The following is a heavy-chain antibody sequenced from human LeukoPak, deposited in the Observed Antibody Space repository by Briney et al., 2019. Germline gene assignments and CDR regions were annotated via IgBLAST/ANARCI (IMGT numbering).Heavy chain of an antibody. J-gene: IGHJ4*02. CDR2: INWNGGST. Sequence: GGSLRLSCAASGFTFSSYSMNWVRQAPGKGLEWVSGINWNGGSTGYADSVKGRFTISRDNAKNSLYLQMNSLRAEDTAVYYCARTDLRFPLYWGQGTLVTVSS. D-gene: IGHD3-3*01. V-gene: IGHV3-20*04. CDR3: ARTDLRFPLY. CDR1: GFTFSSYS.